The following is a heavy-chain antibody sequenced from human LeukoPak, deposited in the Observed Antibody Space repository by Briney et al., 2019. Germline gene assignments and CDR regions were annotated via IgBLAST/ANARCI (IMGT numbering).Heavy chain of an antibody. D-gene: IGHD4-17*01. Sequence: PSETLSVTCIVAGGSPRSFAYYWGWIRQPPGKGLEWIVCVYYNGTTYYNPSLKSRVPISVNTSKNQCSLKGNSLTAADTAVYYCARHRASLTTTNNTWFDPWGQGTLVTVSS. V-gene: IGHV4-39*01. CDR1: GGSPRSFAYY. J-gene: IGHJ5*02. CDR2: VYYNGTT. CDR3: ARHRASLTTTNNTWFDP.